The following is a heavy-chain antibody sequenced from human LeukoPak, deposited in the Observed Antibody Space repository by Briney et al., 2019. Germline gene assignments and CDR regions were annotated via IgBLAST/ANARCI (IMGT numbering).Heavy chain of an antibody. J-gene: IGHJ4*02. D-gene: IGHD5-18*01. CDR2: IYYSGST. CDR1: GGSISSYY. Sequence: PSETLSLTCTVSGGSISSYYWSWIRQPPGKGLEWIGYIYYSGSTNYNPSLKSRVTISVDTSKNQFSLKLSSVTAADTAVYYCARFEIQLWLHLYWGQGTLVTVSS. CDR3: ARFEIQLWLHLY. V-gene: IGHV4-59*01.